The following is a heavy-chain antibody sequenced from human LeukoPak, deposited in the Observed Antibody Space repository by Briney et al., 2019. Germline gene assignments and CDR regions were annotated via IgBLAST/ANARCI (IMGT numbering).Heavy chain of an antibody. D-gene: IGHD3-3*01. CDR1: GYSISSGYY. J-gene: IGHJ3*02. CDR2: IYHSGST. Sequence: PSETLSLTCTVSGYSISSGYYWGWIRQPPGKGLEWIGSIYHSGSTYYNPSLKSRVTISVDTSKNQFYLKLSSVTAADTAVYYCARGSNDFWSGHWVFDIWGQGTMVTVFS. CDR3: ARGSNDFWSGHWVFDI. V-gene: IGHV4-38-2*02.